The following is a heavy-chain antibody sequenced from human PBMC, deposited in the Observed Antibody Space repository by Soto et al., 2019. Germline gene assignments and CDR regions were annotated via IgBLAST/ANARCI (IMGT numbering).Heavy chain of an antibody. D-gene: IGHD3-22*01. CDR3: LLNHYDTSGSEPYYFDY. CDR2: IYHSGST. V-gene: IGHV4-31*11. Sequence: HTPSLTLALTGRSIARGGYLWSWIRHHPGKGLEWIGNIYHSGSTYYNPYLKCRVTTSLETSKSQFSLKLISVTAEDTAVYYCLLNHYDTSGSEPYYFDYWGQGSLVTVTS. J-gene: IGHJ4*02. CDR1: GRSIARGGYL.